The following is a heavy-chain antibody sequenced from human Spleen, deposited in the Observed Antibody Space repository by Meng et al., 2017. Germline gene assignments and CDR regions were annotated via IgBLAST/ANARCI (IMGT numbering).Heavy chain of an antibody. D-gene: IGHD2-15*01. V-gene: IGHV3-23*01. CDR1: GFTFDDHA. CDR3: ARDERWWGATYYFDY. CDR2: ISGSGGST. J-gene: IGHJ4*02. Sequence: GGSLRLSCAASGFTFDDHAMHWVRQRPGKGLEWVSSISGSGGSTYYADSVKGRFTISRDNSKNTLYLQMNSLRAEDTAVYYCARDERWWGATYYFDYWGQGTLVTVSS.